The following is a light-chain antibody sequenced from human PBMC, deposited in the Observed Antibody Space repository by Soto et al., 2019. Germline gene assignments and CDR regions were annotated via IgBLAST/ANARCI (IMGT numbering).Light chain of an antibody. CDR2: GAS. V-gene: IGKV3-20*01. J-gene: IGKJ5*01. CDR1: QSVSSD. CDR3: QQYGTSEII. Sequence: EIMITDAPTTQSVSPGDIATLSCRASQSVSSDLAWYQQKPGQAPRLLIYGASNRATGIPDRYSGSGSGTDFTLTISRLEPEDFAVFFCQQYGTSEIIFGQGRLLEIK.